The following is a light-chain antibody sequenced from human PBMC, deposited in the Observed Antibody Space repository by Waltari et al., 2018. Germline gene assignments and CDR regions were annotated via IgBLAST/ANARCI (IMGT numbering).Light chain of an antibody. J-gene: IGLJ2*01. CDR3: QSYDTSLRAV. V-gene: IGLV1-40*01. CDR1: SSTFGAACA. Sequence: QSVLTQPPSVSGAPGQRITIPCTGRSSTFGAACAVLWYRQLPGTAPKLLIYGNDKRPSGVPDRFSGSKSGTSASLGITGLQAEDEADYYCQSYDTSLRAVFGGGTKVIVL. CDR2: GND.